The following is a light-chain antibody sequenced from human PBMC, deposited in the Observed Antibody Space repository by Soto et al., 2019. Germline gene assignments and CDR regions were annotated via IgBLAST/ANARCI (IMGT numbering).Light chain of an antibody. V-gene: IGKV1-39*01. Sequence: DIQMTQSPSSLSASIGDRVTIACRANETINTYLNWYHQKEGKAPKLLVYAASNLHGGVPSRFSGGGSGTDFTLTISSLQPEDFATYYCQQTYSAPQTFGQGTKVDIK. CDR1: ETINTY. J-gene: IGKJ2*01. CDR2: AAS. CDR3: QQTYSAPQT.